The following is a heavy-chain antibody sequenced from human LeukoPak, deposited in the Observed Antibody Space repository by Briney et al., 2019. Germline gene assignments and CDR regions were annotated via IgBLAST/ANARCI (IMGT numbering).Heavy chain of an antibody. CDR2: IDPSDSYT. J-gene: IGHJ4*02. Sequence: GESLQISCQGSGYRFTSYWISWVRQLPGKGLEWMGRIDPSDSYTNYSPSFQGHVTISADKSISTAYLQWSSLKASDTAMYYCARSYYDILTGYSYTNFDYWGQGTLVTVSS. CDR1: GYRFTSYW. V-gene: IGHV5-10-1*01. D-gene: IGHD3-9*01. CDR3: ARSYYDILTGYSYTNFDY.